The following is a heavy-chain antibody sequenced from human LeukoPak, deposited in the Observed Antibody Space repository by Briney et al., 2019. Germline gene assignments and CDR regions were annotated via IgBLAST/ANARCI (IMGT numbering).Heavy chain of an antibody. CDR3: ARVLHNRNYDGSTYYGY. CDR2: ISSSSTI. CDR1: GFTFSSYE. D-gene: IGHD3-22*01. V-gene: IGHV3-48*03. J-gene: IGHJ4*02. Sequence: PGGSLRLSCAASGFTFSSYEMNWVRQAPGKGLEWVSYISSSSTIYYADSVKGRFTISRDNAKNSLYLQMNSLRAEDTAVYYCARVLHNRNYDGSTYYGYWGQGTLVTVSS.